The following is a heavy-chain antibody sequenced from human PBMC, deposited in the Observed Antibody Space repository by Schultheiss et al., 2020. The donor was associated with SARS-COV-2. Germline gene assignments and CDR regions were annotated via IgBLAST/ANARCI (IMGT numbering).Heavy chain of an antibody. CDR3: ARLGPAYYYYMDV. D-gene: IGHD2-2*01. CDR1: GGSFSGYY. Sequence: SETLSLTCAVYGGSFSGYYWSWIRQPPGKGLEWIGEINHSGSTNYNPSLKSRVTISVDTSKNQFSLKPSSVTAADTAVYYCARLGPAYYYYMDVWGKGTTVTVAS. CDR2: INHSGST. J-gene: IGHJ6*03. V-gene: IGHV4-34*01.